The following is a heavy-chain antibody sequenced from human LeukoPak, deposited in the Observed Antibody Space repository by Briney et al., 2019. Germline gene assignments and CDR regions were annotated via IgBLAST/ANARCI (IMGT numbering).Heavy chain of an antibody. V-gene: IGHV4-34*01. CDR2: INHSGST. CDR3: AGPSTGYSSSWYRSAFDY. D-gene: IGHD6-13*01. J-gene: IGHJ4*02. CDR1: GGSFSGYY. Sequence: SETLSLTCAVYGGSFSGYYWSWIRQPPGKGLEWIGEINHSGSTNYNPSLKSRVTISVDTSKNQFSLKLSSVTAADTAVYYCAGPSTGYSSSWYRSAFDYWGQGTLVTVSS.